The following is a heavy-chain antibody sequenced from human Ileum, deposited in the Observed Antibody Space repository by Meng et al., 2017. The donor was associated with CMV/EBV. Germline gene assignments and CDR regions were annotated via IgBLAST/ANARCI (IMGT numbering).Heavy chain of an antibody. V-gene: IGHV3-48*04. CDR1: GSTFSTYN. CDR3: VEGDDSSCYPLDH. J-gene: IGHJ4*02. CDR2: ISSSSGMI. Sequence: GESLKISCAASGSTFSTYNMNWVRQAPGKGLEWVSYISSSSGMIHYADSVKGRITISRDNAKNSQYLQMNSLRAEETAVYYCVEGDDSSCYPLDHWAGGTLVTVSS. D-gene: IGHD3-22*01.